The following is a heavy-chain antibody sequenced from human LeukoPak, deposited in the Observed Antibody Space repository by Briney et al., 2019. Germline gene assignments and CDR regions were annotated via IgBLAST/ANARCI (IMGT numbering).Heavy chain of an antibody. Sequence: PSETLSLTCTVSGGFISSSSYYWGWIRQPPGKGLEWIGSIYYSGSTYYSPSLKSRVTISVDTSKNQFSLKLSSVTAADTAVYYCARVGIAFDSSGYYFDYWAREPWSPSPQ. V-gene: IGHV4-39*07. CDR3: ARVGIAFDSSGYYFDY. J-gene: IGHJ4*02. D-gene: IGHD3-22*01. CDR2: IYYSGST. CDR1: GGFISSSSYY.